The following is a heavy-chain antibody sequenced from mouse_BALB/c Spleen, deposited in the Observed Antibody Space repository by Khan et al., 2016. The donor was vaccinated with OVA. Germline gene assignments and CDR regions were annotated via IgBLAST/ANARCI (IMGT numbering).Heavy chain of an antibody. Sequence: QVQLKQSGPGLVQPSQNLSITCTVSGFSLTNFGVHWIRQSPGKALEWLGVIWSGGSTDYNAAFISRLSITKDNSKRQIFFKMNSLQTDDTTINYCARNGEYHCYAYGGIDYWGQGTSVTVSS. D-gene: IGHD1-2*01. CDR1: GFSLTNFG. V-gene: IGHV2-4-1*01. CDR3: ARNGEYHCYAYGGIDY. CDR2: IWSGGST. J-gene: IGHJ4*01.